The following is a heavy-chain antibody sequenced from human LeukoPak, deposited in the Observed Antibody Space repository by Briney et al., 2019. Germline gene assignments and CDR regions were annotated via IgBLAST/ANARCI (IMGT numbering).Heavy chain of an antibody. CDR3: ASIETGTTRGDFDY. J-gene: IGHJ4*02. Sequence: SQTLSLTCTVSGGSISSGDYYWSWIRQPPGKGLEWIGYIYYSGTTYCNPSLKSRVTISVDTSKNQFSLKLSSVTAADTAVYYCASIETGTTRGDFDYWGQGTLVTVSS. D-gene: IGHD1-1*01. CDR1: GGSISSGDYY. CDR2: IYYSGTT. V-gene: IGHV4-30-4*01.